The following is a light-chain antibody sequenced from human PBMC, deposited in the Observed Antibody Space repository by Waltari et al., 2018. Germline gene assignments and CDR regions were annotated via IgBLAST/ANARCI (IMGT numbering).Light chain of an antibody. Sequence: DIQMTQSPSSLSASVGDRVTITCRASQSISSYLNWDQQKPGKDPKLLMYAASSLQSGVQSRFLGTGSGTDFTLTVSDLEPEDFGIYYCQQLSIWPYTFGQGTSLEIK. CDR2: AAS. J-gene: IGKJ2*01. V-gene: IGKV1-39*01. CDR3: QQLSIWPYT. CDR1: QSISSY.